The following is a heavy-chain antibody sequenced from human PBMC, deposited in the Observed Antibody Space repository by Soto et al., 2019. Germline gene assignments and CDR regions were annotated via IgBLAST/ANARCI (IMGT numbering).Heavy chain of an antibody. D-gene: IGHD5-12*01. CDR3: ARDQYSGFQCQY. Sequence: SETLSLTCTVSGGSISSGDYNWSWFRQRPGKGLEWIGNIYYSGSTYYNPSLKSRITISVDTSKNQFSLKLSSVTAADTAVYYCARDQYSGFQCQYWGQGTLVTVS. J-gene: IGHJ4*02. V-gene: IGHV4-31*03. CDR2: IYYSGST. CDR1: GGSISSGDYN.